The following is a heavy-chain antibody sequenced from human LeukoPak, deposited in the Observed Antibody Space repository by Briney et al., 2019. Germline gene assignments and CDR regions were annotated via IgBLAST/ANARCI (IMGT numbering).Heavy chain of an antibody. CDR2: INPNSGGT. Sequence: ASVKVSCKASGYTFTGYYMHWVRQAPGQGLEWMGRINPNSGGTNYAQKLQGRVTMTRDTSISTAYMELSRLRSDDTAVYYCARRYCSSTSSTPFDYWGQGTLVTVSS. V-gene: IGHV1-2*06. CDR1: GYTFTGYY. D-gene: IGHD2-2*01. J-gene: IGHJ4*02. CDR3: ARRYCSSTSSTPFDY.